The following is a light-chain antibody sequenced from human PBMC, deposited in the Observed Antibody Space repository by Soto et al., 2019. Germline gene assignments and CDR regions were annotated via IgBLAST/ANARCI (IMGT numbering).Light chain of an antibody. CDR3: QQYGGSPIT. J-gene: IGKJ5*01. V-gene: IGKV3-20*01. CDR2: GAS. CDR1: QSVTTR. Sequence: IVLTQSPGTLSLSPGERLTLSCRASQSVTTRLAWYQHKPGQAPTLLMSGASNRASGVPVRFSGSGSGTDFTLTITRLEPEDFALYYCQQYGGSPITFGLGTRLEIK.